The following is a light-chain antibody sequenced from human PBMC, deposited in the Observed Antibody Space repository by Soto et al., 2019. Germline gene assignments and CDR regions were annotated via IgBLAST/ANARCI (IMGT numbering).Light chain of an antibody. CDR2: EVS. V-gene: IGLV2-8*01. J-gene: IGLJ1*01. Sequence: QSVLTQPPSASGSPGQSVTISCTGTSSDIGGYNYVSWYQQHPGKAPKLMIFEVSKRPSGVPDRFSGSKSGNTASLTVSGLQAEEEADYYCSSCAGSNNFGVFGPGTKLTVL. CDR3: SSCAGSNNFGV. CDR1: SSDIGGYNY.